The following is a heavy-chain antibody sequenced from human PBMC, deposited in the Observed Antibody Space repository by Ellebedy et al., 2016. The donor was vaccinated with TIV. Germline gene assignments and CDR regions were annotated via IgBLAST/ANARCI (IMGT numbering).Heavy chain of an antibody. V-gene: IGHV3-23*01. CDR1: GFMFNTYA. CDR2: ISGSGGTT. CDR3: AKDRALGYCTGGSCNTK. J-gene: IGHJ4*02. Sequence: GESLKISCAASGFMFNTYAMSWVRQAPGRGLEWVSTISGSGGTTYYVDSMKGRFTISRDNSKNQLYLQMNSLRAEETGVYYCAKDRALGYCTGGSCNTKWGQGTLVTVSS. D-gene: IGHD2-15*01.